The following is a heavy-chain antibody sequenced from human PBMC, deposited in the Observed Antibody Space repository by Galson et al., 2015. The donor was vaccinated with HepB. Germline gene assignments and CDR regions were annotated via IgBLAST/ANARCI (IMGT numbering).Heavy chain of an antibody. J-gene: IGHJ4*02. CDR3: ARAMSRLLWFGEAHSVFDY. CDR2: TYYRSKWYN. CDR1: GDSVSSSSAA. V-gene: IGHV6-1*01. D-gene: IGHD3-10*01. Sequence: CAISGDSVSSSSAAWNWIRQSPSRGLEWLGRTYYRSKWYNDYAVSVKSRITINPDTSKNQFSLQLNSVTPEDTAVYYCARAMSRLLWFGEAHSVFDYWGQGTLVTVSS.